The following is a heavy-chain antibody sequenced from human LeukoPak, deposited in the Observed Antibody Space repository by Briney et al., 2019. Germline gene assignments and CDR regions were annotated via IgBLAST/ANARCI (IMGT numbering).Heavy chain of an antibody. CDR3: ASWNPLDYGDSRNY. J-gene: IGHJ4*02. D-gene: IGHD4-17*01. CDR2: ISSSSSTI. CDR1: GFTFSSYS. V-gene: IGHV3-48*01. Sequence: SGGSLRLSCAASGFTFSSYSMNWVRQAPGKGLEWVSYISSSSSTIYYADSVKGRFTISRDNAKNSLYLQMNSLRAEDTAVYSCASWNPLDYGDSRNYWGQGTLVTVSS.